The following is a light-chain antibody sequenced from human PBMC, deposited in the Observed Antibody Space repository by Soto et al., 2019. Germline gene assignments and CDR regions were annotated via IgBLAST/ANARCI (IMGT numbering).Light chain of an antibody. CDR2: GAS. V-gene: IGKV3-15*01. Sequence: ETVMTQSPGTLSVSPGGRATLSCRASQSISDTLAWYQQKPGQAPRLLIHGASTRATGFPARFSGSGSGTDFTLTISSLQSEDFAVYYCQQYNNWPWTFGQGTKV. CDR1: QSISDT. J-gene: IGKJ1*01. CDR3: QQYNNWPWT.